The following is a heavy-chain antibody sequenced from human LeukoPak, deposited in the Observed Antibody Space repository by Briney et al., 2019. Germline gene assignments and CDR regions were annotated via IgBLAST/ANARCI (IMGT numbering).Heavy chain of an antibody. J-gene: IGHJ4*02. CDR2: INSDGSST. V-gene: IGHV3-74*01. Sequence: GGSLRLSCAASGFTFSSYWMHWVRQAPGKGLVWVSRINSDGSSTSYADSVKGRFTISRDNAKNTLYLQMNSLSAEDTAVYYCSVMHRYYDGSGYWVQWGQGTLVTVSS. CDR1: GFTFSSYW. D-gene: IGHD3-22*01. CDR3: SVMHRYYDGSGYWVQ.